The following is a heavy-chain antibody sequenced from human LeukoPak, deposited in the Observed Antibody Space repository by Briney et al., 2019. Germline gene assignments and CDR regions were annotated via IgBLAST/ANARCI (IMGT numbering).Heavy chain of an antibody. V-gene: IGHV3-11*05. D-gene: IGHD3-22*01. CDR1: GFTFSDYA. Sequence: KSGGFLRLSCIASGFTFSDYAMTWTRQAPGKGLEWVSYITSSSTYTNYADSVKGRFTISRDNGRISLFLQMNSLRVDDTAVYYCARERSDYYDASGYADAFDIWGQGTMVTVSS. CDR3: ARERSDYYDASGYADAFDI. CDR2: ITSSSTYT. J-gene: IGHJ3*02.